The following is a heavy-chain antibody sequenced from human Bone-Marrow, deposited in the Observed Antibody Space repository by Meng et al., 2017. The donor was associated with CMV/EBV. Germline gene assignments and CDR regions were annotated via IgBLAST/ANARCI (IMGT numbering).Heavy chain of an antibody. CDR1: GYTFTDYH. Sequence: ASEKVSCKASGYTFTDYHMHWVRQAPGQGPEWMGWVNPRNGGIKYAQRFLDRATMNRDTSTATAHMELRSLRLDDTAVYYCAKSMNDFLTGYYPLFDQWGQGTLVTVSS. D-gene: IGHD3-9*01. V-gene: IGHV1-2*02. J-gene: IGHJ4*02. CDR3: AKSMNDFLTGYYPLFDQ. CDR2: VNPRNGGI.